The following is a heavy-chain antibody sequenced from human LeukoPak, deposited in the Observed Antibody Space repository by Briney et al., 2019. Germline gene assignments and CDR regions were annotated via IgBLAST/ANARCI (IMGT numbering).Heavy chain of an antibody. CDR1: GFTFSSYE. J-gene: IGHJ4*02. V-gene: IGHV3-48*03. CDR2: ISSSGSTI. D-gene: IGHD5-18*01. Sequence: GGSLRLSCAASGFTFSSYEMNWVRQAPGKGLEWVSYISSSGSTIYYADSVKGRFTISRDNAKNSLYLQMNSLRAEDTAVYYCAREGQNTAMVDYWGQGTLVTVSS. CDR3: AREGQNTAMVDY.